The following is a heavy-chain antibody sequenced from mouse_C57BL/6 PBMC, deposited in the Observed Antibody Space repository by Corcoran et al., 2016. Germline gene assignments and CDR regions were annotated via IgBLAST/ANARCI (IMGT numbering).Heavy chain of an antibody. Sequence: QVQLKQSGAELVRPGASVKLSCKASGYTFTDYYINWVKQRPGQGLEWIARIYPGSGNTYYNEKFKGMATLTAEKSSSTAYMQLSSLTSEDSAVYFCARRGFYDGYYDDFDYWGQGTTLTVSS. CDR3: ARRGFYDGYYDDFDY. J-gene: IGHJ2*01. CDR2: IYPGSGNT. CDR1: GYTFTDYY. D-gene: IGHD2-3*01. V-gene: IGHV1-76*01.